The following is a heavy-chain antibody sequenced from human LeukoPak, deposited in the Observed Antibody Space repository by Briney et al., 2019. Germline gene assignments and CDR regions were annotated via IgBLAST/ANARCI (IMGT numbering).Heavy chain of an antibody. Sequence: PSETLSLTCTVSGGSIDSYFWSWIRQPPGKGLEWIGYIYYSGSTNYNPSLKSRVTISVHTSKKQFSLKLNSVAAADTAVYYCARLRDYESSGYYPPHFDNWGQGTLVTVSS. CDR3: ARLRDYESSGYYPPHFDN. J-gene: IGHJ4*02. D-gene: IGHD3-22*01. CDR2: IYYSGST. CDR1: GGSIDSYF. V-gene: IGHV4-59*08.